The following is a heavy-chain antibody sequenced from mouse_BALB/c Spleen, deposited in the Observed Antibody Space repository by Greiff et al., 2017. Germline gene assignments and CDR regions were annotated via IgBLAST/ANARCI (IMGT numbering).Heavy chain of an antibody. V-gene: IGHV14-3*02. Sequence: HLVESGAELVKPGASVKLSCTASGFNIKDTYMHWVKQRPEQGLEWIGRIDPANGNTKYDPKFQGKATITADTSSNTAYLQLSSLTSEDTAVYYCARLGTTWFAYWGQGTLVTVSA. D-gene: IGHD3-3*01. CDR1: GFNIKDTY. J-gene: IGHJ3*01. CDR3: ARLGTTWFAY. CDR2: IDPANGNT.